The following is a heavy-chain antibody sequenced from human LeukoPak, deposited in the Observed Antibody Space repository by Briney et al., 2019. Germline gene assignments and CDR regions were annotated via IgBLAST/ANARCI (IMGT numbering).Heavy chain of an antibody. D-gene: IGHD3-10*01. J-gene: IGHJ6*03. CDR1: GFTFSSYG. V-gene: IGHV3-30*18. CDR3: AKDAFGEYYYMDV. CDR2: ISYDGSNK. Sequence: PGGSLRLSCAASGFTFSSYGMHWVRQAPGKGLEWVAVISYDGSNKYYADSVKGRFTISRENSKNTLYLQMNSLRAEDTAVYYCAKDAFGEYYYMDVWGKGTTVTVSS.